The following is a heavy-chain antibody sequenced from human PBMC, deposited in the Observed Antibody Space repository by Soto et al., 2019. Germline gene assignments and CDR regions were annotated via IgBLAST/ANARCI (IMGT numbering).Heavy chain of an antibody. Sequence: ASVKVSCKASGYIFTNYGISWVRQAPGQGLEWMGWISAYNGNTNYAQKVQGRVTMTTDTSTSTAYMEVRSLRSDDTAEYYCAREDVEPAATGYYSYGMGGRGQGTTVTVSS. CDR2: ISAYNGNT. D-gene: IGHD2-2*01. V-gene: IGHV1-18*04. J-gene: IGHJ6*02. CDR1: GYIFTNYG. CDR3: AREDVEPAATGYYSYGMGG.